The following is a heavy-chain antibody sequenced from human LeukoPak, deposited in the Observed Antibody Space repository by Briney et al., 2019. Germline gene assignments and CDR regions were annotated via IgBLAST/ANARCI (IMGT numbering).Heavy chain of an antibody. V-gene: IGHV1-2*02. CDR2: INPNSGGT. D-gene: IGHD1-7*01. Sequence: ASVEVSCKASGYTFTGYYIHWVRQAPGQGLEWMGWINPNSGGTNSAQKFQGRVTLTRDTSISTAYLELSSLRSDDTAVYYCARVGELLRSPYYYMDVWGKGTTVTVSS. CDR3: ARVGELLRSPYYYMDV. CDR1: GYTFTGYY. J-gene: IGHJ6*03.